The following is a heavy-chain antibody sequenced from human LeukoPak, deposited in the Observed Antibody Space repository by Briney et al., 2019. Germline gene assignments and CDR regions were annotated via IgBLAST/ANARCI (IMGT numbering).Heavy chain of an antibody. J-gene: IGHJ5*02. CDR1: GYTFTGYY. D-gene: IGHD1-26*01. CDR2: INPNSGGT. Sequence: ASVKVSCKASGYTFTGYYMHWVRQAPGQGLEWMGWINPNSGGTHFSQKFQGRVTVTRDTSISTAYMELSRLRSDDTAVYYCARDPDSGWFDPWGQGTLVTVSS. CDR3: ARDPDSGWFDP. V-gene: IGHV1-2*02.